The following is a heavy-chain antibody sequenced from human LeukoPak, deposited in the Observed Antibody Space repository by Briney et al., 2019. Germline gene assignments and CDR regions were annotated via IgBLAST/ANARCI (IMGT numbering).Heavy chain of an antibody. D-gene: IGHD2/OR15-2a*01. CDR2: IYSGGST. V-gene: IGHV3-53*01. CDR1: GFTVSSNY. J-gene: IGHJ4*02. Sequence: AGGSLRLSCAASGFTVSSNYMSWVRQAPGKGLEWVSVIYSGGSTYYADSVKGRFTISRDNSKNTLYLQMNSLRAGDTAVYYCATSGLSRFGFWGQGTLVTVSS. CDR3: ATSGLSRFGF.